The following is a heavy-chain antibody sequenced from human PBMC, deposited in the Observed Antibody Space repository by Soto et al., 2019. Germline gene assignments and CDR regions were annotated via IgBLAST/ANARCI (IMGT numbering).Heavy chain of an antibody. CDR3: AREFRGVYDFWSGYSRYYYYMDV. CDR2: FISSGSTI. J-gene: IGHJ6*03. V-gene: IGHV3-11*01. Sequence: AGGSLRLSCAASGFTFSDYYMSWIRQAPGKGLEWDSYFISSGSTIYYADSVKGRFTISRDNAKNSLYLQMNSLRAEDTAVYYCAREFRGVYDFWSGYSRYYYYMDVWGKGTTVTVSS. CDR1: GFTFSDYY. D-gene: IGHD3-3*01.